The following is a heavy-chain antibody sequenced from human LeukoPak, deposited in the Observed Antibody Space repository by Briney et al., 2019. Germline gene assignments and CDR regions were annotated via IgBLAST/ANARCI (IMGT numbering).Heavy chain of an antibody. CDR2: IYYSGST. V-gene: IGHV4-39*07. CDR1: GGPISSSSYY. J-gene: IGHJ6*03. CDR3: ARVGRWTFYYYMDV. D-gene: IGHD1-1*01. Sequence: SETLSLTCTVPGGPISSSSYYWGWIRQPPGKGLEWIGSIYYSGSTYYNPSLKSRVTISVDTSKNQFSLKLSSVTAADTAVYYCARVGRWTFYYYMDVWGKGTTVTVSS.